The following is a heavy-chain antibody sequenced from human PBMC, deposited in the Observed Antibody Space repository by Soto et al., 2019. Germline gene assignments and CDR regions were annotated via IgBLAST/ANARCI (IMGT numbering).Heavy chain of an antibody. CDR1: GFTFSGSA. J-gene: IGHJ6*02. CDR2: IRSKANSYAT. Sequence: VQLVESGGGLVQPGGSLKLSCAASGFTFSGSAMHWVRQASGKGLEWVGRIRSKANSYATAYAASVKGRFTISRDDSKNTAYLQMNSLKTEDTAVYYCTAGGYSLGAYYYYGMDVWGQGTTVTVSS. D-gene: IGHD5-18*01. CDR3: TAGGYSLGAYYYYGMDV. V-gene: IGHV3-73*02.